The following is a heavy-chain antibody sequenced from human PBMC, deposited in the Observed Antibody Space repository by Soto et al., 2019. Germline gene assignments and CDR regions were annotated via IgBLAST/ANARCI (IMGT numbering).Heavy chain of an antibody. CDR1: GGSISGYY. J-gene: IGHJ4*02. V-gene: IGHV4-59*08. CDR3: ARQRRDFDY. CDR2: IYSSGST. Sequence: QVQLQESGPGLVKPSETLSLTCTVSGGSISGYYWSWIRQPPGKGLQWIGYIYSSGSTNYNPSLTSCVTISVDTSKNQFSLNLSSVTAADTAVYYCARQRRDFDYWGQGSLVTVSS.